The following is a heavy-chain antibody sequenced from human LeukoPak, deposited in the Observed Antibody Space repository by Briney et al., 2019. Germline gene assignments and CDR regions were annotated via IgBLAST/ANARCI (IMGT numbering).Heavy chain of an antibody. V-gene: IGHV1-18*01. D-gene: IGHD5-12*01. CDR1: GYTFTSYG. CDR3: ARGRWGSHSGYLYYYYYYMDV. Sequence: ASVKVSCKASGYTFTSYGISWVRQAPGQGLEWMGWISAYNGNTNYAQKLQGRVTMTTDTSTSTAYMELRSLRSDDTAVYYCARGRWGSHSGYLYYYYYYMDVWGKGTTVTVSS. J-gene: IGHJ6*03. CDR2: ISAYNGNT.